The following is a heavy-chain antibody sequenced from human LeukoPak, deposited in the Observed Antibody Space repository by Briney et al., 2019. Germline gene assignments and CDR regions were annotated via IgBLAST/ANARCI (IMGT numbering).Heavy chain of an antibody. CDR2: ISSSSSYI. CDR3: ARVLLFSSGTGYYGGAFSYYYGMDV. V-gene: IGHV3-21*01. J-gene: IGHJ6*02. CDR1: GFTFSSYS. D-gene: IGHD3-3*01. Sequence: GGSLRLSCAASGFTFSSYSMIWVRQAPGKGLECVSSISSSSSYIFYAVSVKGRFNISRDNAKNSLYLQMTSLRAEDTAVYYCARVLLFSSGTGYYGGAFSYYYGMDVWGQGTTVTVSS.